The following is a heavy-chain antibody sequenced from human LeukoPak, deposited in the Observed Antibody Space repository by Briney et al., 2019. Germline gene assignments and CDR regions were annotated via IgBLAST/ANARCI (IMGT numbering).Heavy chain of an antibody. CDR1: GRSITSSTYY. D-gene: IGHD3-9*01. J-gene: IGHJ4*02. Sequence: SETLSLTCNVSGRSITSSTYYWGWIRQPPGKGLEWIGNIYYSGSTYYNPSLKSRLTISVDTSRGQFSLRLSSVTAADTGLYYCTRGSYDVLTGYSTLGEYWGQGALVTVSS. CDR3: TRGSYDVLTGYSTLGEY. CDR2: IYYSGST. V-gene: IGHV4-39*01.